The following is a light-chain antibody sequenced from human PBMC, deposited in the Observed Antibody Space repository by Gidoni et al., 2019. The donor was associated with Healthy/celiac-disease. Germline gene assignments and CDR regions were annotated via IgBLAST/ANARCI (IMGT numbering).Light chain of an antibody. CDR3: QQYDNLRIT. CDR2: DAS. Sequence: IPMTQPPSPLPASVGDRGTITCQASQDISNYLNWYQQKPGKAPKLLIYDASNVETGVPSRFSGSGSGTDFTFTISSLQPEDIATYYCQQYDNLRITFGQGTRLEIK. V-gene: IGKV1-33*01. J-gene: IGKJ5*01. CDR1: QDISNY.